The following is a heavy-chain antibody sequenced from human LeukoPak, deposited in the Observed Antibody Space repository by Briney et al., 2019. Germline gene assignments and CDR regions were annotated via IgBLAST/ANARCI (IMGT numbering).Heavy chain of an antibody. CDR3: AKDLRNYYDSSGQGY. Sequence: PGGSLRLSCAASGFIFSSYAMSWVRQAPGKGLEWVSAINGGSGSTFYADSVKGRFTISRDNSKNTLYLQMNSLRAEDTAVYYCAKDLRNYYDSSGQGYWGQGTLVTVSS. CDR1: GFIFSSYA. V-gene: IGHV3-23*01. J-gene: IGHJ4*02. D-gene: IGHD3-22*01. CDR2: INGGSGST.